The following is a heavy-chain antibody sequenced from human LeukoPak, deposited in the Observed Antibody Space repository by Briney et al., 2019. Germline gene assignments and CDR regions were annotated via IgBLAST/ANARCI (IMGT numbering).Heavy chain of an antibody. CDR1: GDSISTSKSY. Sequence: SDTLSLTCTVSGDSISTSKSYWGWIRQPPLKGLEWIGSIYYTGNTYYNASLKSRVTISVDTSKNQFSLSLTSVAAADTAVYYCARGQHGGTFGGVIVHVSGFDYWGQGTLVTVSS. D-gene: IGHD3-16*02. J-gene: IGHJ4*02. V-gene: IGHV4-39*01. CDR2: IYYTGNT. CDR3: ARGQHGGTFGGVIVHVSGFDY.